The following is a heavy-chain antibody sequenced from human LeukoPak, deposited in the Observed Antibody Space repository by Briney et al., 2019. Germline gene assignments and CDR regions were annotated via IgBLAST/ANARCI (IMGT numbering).Heavy chain of an antibody. Sequence: GGSLRLSCAASGFTFSSYGMHWVRQAPGKGLEWVAFIRYDGSNKYYADSVKGRFTISRDNSKNTLYLQMNSLRAEDTAVYYCAKAEPMVRGVIDHFDYWGQGTLVTVSS. V-gene: IGHV3-30*02. CDR1: GFTFSSYG. CDR3: AKAEPMVRGVIDHFDY. CDR2: IRYDGSNK. J-gene: IGHJ4*02. D-gene: IGHD3-10*01.